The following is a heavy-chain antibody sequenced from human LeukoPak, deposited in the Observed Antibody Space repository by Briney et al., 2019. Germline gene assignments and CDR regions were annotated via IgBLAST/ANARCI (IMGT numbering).Heavy chain of an antibody. Sequence: ASVKVSCKASGYTFTDYYIHWVRQAPGQGLEWVAWINPTSGGTNYAQKLQDRVTMTRDTSISTVYMELSRLTSDDTAVYHCAREFRTTTWSFDAFDLWGQGTMVTDSS. CDR3: AREFRTTTWSFDAFDL. J-gene: IGHJ3*01. V-gene: IGHV1-2*02. D-gene: IGHD1/OR15-1a*01. CDR1: GYTFTDYY. CDR2: INPTSGGT.